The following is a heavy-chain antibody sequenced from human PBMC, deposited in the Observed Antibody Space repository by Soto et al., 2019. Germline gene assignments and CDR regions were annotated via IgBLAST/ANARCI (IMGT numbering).Heavy chain of an antibody. CDR1: GFTFSDYG. Sequence: QVQLVESGGGVVQPGRSLRLSCAASGFTFSDYGMHWVRQAPGKGLEWVAVIWYDGSNQYYADSVKGRFTISRDNSKNTVYLQKNSMRAEDRAVYYGAGVGGSALAGIDYWGQGTLVTVSS. J-gene: IGHJ4*02. CDR3: AGVGGSALAGIDY. CDR2: IWYDGSNQ. V-gene: IGHV3-33*01. D-gene: IGHD6-19*01.